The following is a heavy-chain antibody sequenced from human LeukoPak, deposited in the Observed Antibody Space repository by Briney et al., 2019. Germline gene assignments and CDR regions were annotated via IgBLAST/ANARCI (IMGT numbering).Heavy chain of an antibody. V-gene: IGHV3-33*06. CDR2: IWSDATNM. D-gene: IGHD4-11*01. CDR3: AKDAQRGFDYSNSLES. J-gene: IGHJ5*01. CDR1: GFTFSHYG. Sequence: GRSLRLSCTTSGFTFSHYGMHRVRQAPGKGLEWVAVIWSDATNMYYGDSVKGRFTISRDNSKNTIYLQMNSLRVEDTAVYYCAKDAQRGFDYSNSLESWGQGTLVTVCS.